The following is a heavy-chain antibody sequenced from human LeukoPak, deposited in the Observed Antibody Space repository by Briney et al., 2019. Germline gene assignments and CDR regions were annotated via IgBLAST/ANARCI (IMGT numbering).Heavy chain of an antibody. CDR3: ARDRVFGVAPYGMDV. V-gene: IGHV3-53*04. CDR2: IYSGGST. CDR1: GFTFSSYA. J-gene: IGHJ6*02. D-gene: IGHD3-3*01. Sequence: QPGGSLRLSCAASGFTFSSYAMSWVRQAPGKGLEWVSVIYSGGSTYYADSVKGRFTISRHNSKNTLYLQMNSLRAEDTAVYYCARDRVFGVAPYGMDVWGQGTTVTVSS.